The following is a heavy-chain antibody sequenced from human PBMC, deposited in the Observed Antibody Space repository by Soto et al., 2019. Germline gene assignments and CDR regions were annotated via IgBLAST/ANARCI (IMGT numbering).Heavy chain of an antibody. CDR3: AGVLQLGRSDY. V-gene: IGHV4-30-4*01. D-gene: IGHD3-10*01. CDR1: GGSITSADYY. Sequence: QVQLQESGPGLVKPSQTLSLTCIVSGGSITSADYYWSWIRQSPGKGLEWIGYIYYTGSAYYNPSLKSRVTISVDTSKNQFSLKLSSVTAADTSVYYCAGVLQLGRSDYWGQGTLVSVSS. CDR2: IYYTGSA. J-gene: IGHJ4*02.